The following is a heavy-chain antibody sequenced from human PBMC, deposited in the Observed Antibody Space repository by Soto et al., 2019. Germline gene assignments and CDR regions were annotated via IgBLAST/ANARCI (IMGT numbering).Heavy chain of an antibody. CDR3: ARLPMITFGGVIVYRDY. D-gene: IGHD3-16*02. J-gene: IGHJ4*02. CDR2: IYYSGST. Sequence: PSETLSLTCTVSGGSISSYYWSWIRQPPGKGLEWIGYIYYSGSTNYNPSLKSRVTISVDTSKNQFSLKLSSVTAADTAVYYCARLPMITFGGVIVYRDYWGQGTLVTVSS. V-gene: IGHV4-59*01. CDR1: GGSISSYY.